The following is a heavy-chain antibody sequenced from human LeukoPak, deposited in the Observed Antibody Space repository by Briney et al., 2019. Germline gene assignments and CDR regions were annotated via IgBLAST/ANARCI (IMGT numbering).Heavy chain of an antibody. CDR1: GYSISSGYY. D-gene: IGHD3-10*01. CDR2: IYHSGSA. V-gene: IGHV4-38-2*02. Sequence: SETLSLTCTVSGYSISSGYYWGWIRQPPGKGLEWIGSIYHSGSAYYNPSLKSRVTISVDTSKNQLSLRLSSVTAADTAVYFCARVWYYGSGSSSDPYYYYYMDVWGKGTTVTVSS. CDR3: ARVWYYGSGSSSDPYYYYYMDV. J-gene: IGHJ6*03.